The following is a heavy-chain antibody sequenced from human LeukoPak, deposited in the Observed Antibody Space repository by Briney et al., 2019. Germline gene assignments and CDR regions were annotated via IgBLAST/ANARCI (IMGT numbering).Heavy chain of an antibody. CDR2: IYPGDYDT. Sequence: GAPLQISCRGSGSRFTSYWSGWGRQMPGKGVEGMGIIYPGDYDTRYSPSFQSLVTISTDKSISTAYLQWSSLKASDTAMYYCARQPSDYDFWSCYLHYYMDVWGKGTTVTVSS. CDR3: ARQPSDYDFWSCYLHYYMDV. J-gene: IGHJ6*03. V-gene: IGHV5-51*01. CDR1: GSRFTSYW. D-gene: IGHD3-3*01.